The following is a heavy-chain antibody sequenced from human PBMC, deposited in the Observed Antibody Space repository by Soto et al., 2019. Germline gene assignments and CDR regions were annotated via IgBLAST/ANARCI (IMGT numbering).Heavy chain of an antibody. Sequence: QVQLVESGGGVVQPGRSLRLSCVASGFTFSGSAMHWVRQAPGKGLEWVAVIWYDGSNDLYADFVKGRFIISRDNSKNTMYLQMTSLRAEDTAVYYCARDVRAAGIKYFQQWGPGTLVTVSS. D-gene: IGHD6-13*01. J-gene: IGHJ1*01. CDR1: GFTFSGSA. V-gene: IGHV3-33*01. CDR2: IWYDGSND. CDR3: ARDVRAAGIKYFQQ.